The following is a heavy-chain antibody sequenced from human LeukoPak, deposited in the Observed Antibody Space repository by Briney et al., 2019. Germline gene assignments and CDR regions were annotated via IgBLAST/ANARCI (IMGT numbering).Heavy chain of an antibody. CDR1: GFTFSSYA. D-gene: IGHD6-13*01. CDR3: AKGGEQQLRFDY. J-gene: IGHJ4*02. Sequence: GGSLRLSCAASGFTFSSYAMSWVRQAPGKGLEWVSAISGSGSSTYYADSVKGRFTISRDNSKNTLYLQINSLRAEDTAVYYCAKGGEQQLRFDYWGQGTLVTVSS. V-gene: IGHV3-23*01. CDR2: ISGSGSST.